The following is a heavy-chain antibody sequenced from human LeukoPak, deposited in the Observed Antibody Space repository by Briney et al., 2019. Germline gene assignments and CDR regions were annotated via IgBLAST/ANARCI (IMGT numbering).Heavy chain of an antibody. CDR3: ARDRDYGSGSYYNGDAAFDI. D-gene: IGHD3-10*01. CDR1: GGTFSSYA. J-gene: IGHJ3*02. CDR2: IIQILGTA. Sequence: WDKVSCKASGGTFSSYAISWVRQAPGDGLGWMGGIIQILGTADHVLKFQGRVTITADESTSTAYMELSSLRSEDTAVYYCARDRDYGSGSYYNGDAAFDIWGQGRMVTVSS. V-gene: IGHV1-69*01.